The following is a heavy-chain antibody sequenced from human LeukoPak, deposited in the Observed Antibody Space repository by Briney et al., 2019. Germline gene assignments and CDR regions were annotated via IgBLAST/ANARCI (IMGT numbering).Heavy chain of an antibody. CDR3: AKNVDTAIIGGVFAY. D-gene: IGHD5-18*01. J-gene: IGHJ4*02. CDR1: GFTFSNYA. CDR2: ISDNGDSA. V-gene: IGHV3-23*01. Sequence: PGGSLRLSCEASGFTFSNYAMSWVRQAPGKGLEWVSAISDNGDSAYYADSVRGRFTISRDNSKNTLFLQMNSLRAEDTAVYYCAKNVDTAIIGGVFAYWGQGTLVTVSS.